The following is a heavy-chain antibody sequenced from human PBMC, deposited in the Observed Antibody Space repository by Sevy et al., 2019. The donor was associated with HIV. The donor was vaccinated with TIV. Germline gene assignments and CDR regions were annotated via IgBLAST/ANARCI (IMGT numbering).Heavy chain of an antibody. V-gene: IGHV4-39*01. CDR3: ARPNCSGGSCYFAHAFDI. CDR1: GGSISSSSYN. D-gene: IGHD2-15*01. Sequence: SETLSLTCTVSGGSISSSSYNWGWIRQPLGKGLEWIGSIYYSGSTYYNPSLKSRVTISVDTSKNQFSLKLSSVTAADTAVYYCARPNCSGGSCYFAHAFDIWGQGTMVTVSS. CDR2: IYYSGST. J-gene: IGHJ3*02.